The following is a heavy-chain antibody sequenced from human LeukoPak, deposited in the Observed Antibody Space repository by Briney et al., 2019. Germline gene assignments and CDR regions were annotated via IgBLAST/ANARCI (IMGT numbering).Heavy chain of an antibody. J-gene: IGHJ4*02. CDR2: LKEDGSEK. CDR3: ASGRQLGY. Sequence: GGSLRLSCAASGFTFSNYWMSWVRQAPGKGLEWVAKLKEDGSEKYYVDSVKGRFTISRDNARNSLYLQMNSLRAEDTAVYYCASGRQLGYWGQGTLVTVSS. CDR1: GFTFSNYW. V-gene: IGHV3-7*01. D-gene: IGHD6-13*01.